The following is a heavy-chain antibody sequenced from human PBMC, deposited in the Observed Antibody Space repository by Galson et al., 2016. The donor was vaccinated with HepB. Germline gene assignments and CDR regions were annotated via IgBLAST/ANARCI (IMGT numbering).Heavy chain of an antibody. CDR1: GASVSTDTYS. Sequence: SETLSLTCSVSGASVSTDTYSWTWIRQPPGKGLECIASLYYSGSTYYNPSLKSRVTVSVDTSKNQLSLRLRSVTAADTAVYYCARRTYNYDVYWGQGILVTVSS. D-gene: IGHD3/OR15-3a*01. CDR3: ARRTYNYDVY. J-gene: IGHJ4*02. V-gene: IGHV4-39*01. CDR2: LYYSGST.